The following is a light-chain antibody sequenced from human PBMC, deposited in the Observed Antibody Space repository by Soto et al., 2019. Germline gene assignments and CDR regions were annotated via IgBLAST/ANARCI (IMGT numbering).Light chain of an antibody. V-gene: IGLV2-14*01. J-gene: IGLJ1*01. Sequence: QSALTQPASVSGSPGQSITISCTGSSSDVGAYNFVSWYHHHPGKAPKLILYEVTTRPSGVSSRFSGSKSGNTASLTISGLQADDEADYYCSSYTSSNTPYVFGTGTKVTVL. CDR1: SSDVGAYNF. CDR2: EVT. CDR3: SSYTSSNTPYV.